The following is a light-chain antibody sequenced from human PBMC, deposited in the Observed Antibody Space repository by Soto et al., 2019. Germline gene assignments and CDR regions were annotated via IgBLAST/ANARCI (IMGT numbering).Light chain of an antibody. V-gene: IGKV3-15*01. CDR1: QSVSSS. CDR3: QQRSNWPGT. Sequence: EIVMTQSPATLSVSPGERATLSCRTSQSVSSSLAWYQQKPGQAPSLLIYGASTRATGIPARFSGSGSGSDFTLTISSLEAKDFAVYYCQQRSNWPGTFGQGTKVDIK. J-gene: IGKJ1*01. CDR2: GAS.